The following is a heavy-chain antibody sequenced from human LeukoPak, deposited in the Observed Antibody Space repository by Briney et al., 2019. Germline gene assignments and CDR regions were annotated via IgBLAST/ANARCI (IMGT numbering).Heavy chain of an antibody. CDR2: IIPILGTA. Sequence: SVKVPCKASGGTFSSYAISWVRQAPGQGLEWMGGIIPILGTANYAQKFQGRVTITADKSTSTAYMELSSLRSEDTAVYYCARNPWGSLQFYDYYYYYYMDVWGKGTTVTVSS. V-gene: IGHV1-69*06. CDR1: GGTFSSYA. CDR3: ARNPWGSLQFYDYYYYYYMDV. D-gene: IGHD5-24*01. J-gene: IGHJ6*03.